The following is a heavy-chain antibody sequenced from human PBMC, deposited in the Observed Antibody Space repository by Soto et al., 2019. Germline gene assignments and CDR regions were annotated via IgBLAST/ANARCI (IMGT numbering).Heavy chain of an antibody. V-gene: IGHV3-30-3*01. J-gene: IGHJ4*02. CDR1: GFTFSRYA. CDR3: ARDLAQLVRVPFDV. CDR2: ISFDGSNE. Sequence: QVQLVESGGGVVQPGRSLRLSCAASGFTFSRYAMNWVRQAPGKGLERVAVISFDGSNEYYADSVKGRFTISRDNSKNAVYLEMNSLRAEDTAVYYCARDLAQLVRVPFDVWSQGTLVTVSS. D-gene: IGHD6-13*01.